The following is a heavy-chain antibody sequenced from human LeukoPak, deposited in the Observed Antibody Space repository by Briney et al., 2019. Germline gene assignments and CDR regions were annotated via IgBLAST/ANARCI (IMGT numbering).Heavy chain of an antibody. CDR2: ISGSGGST. D-gene: IGHD3-3*01. Sequence: PGGSLRLSCAASGFTFSSYAMSWVRQAPGKGLEWVSAISGSGGSTYYADSVKGRFTISRDNSKNTLYLQMNSLRAEDTAVYYCARALITIFGVVENAFDIWGQGTMVTVSS. CDR1: GFTFSSYA. V-gene: IGHV3-23*01. CDR3: ARALITIFGVVENAFDI. J-gene: IGHJ3*02.